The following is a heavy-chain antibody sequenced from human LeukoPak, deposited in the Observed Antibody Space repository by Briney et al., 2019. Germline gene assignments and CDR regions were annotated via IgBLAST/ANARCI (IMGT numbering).Heavy chain of an antibody. CDR1: GYSFTSDW. J-gene: IGHJ4*02. V-gene: IGHV5-51*01. CDR3: ARLRGDDSSGSYYFDY. D-gene: IGHD3-22*01. CDR2: IYPGDSDT. Sequence: GESLQISCKGSGYSFTSDWIGWVRQMPGKGLEWMGIIYPGDSDTRYSPSFQGHVTISVDKSINTAYLQWSGLKASDTAMYYCARLRGDDSSGSYYFDYWGQGTLVTVSS.